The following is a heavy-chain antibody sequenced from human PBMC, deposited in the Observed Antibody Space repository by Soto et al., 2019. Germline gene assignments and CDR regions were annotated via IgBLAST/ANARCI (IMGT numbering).Heavy chain of an antibody. CDR2: INAGNGNT. CDR1: GYTFTSYA. J-gene: IGHJ5*02. D-gene: IGHD3-10*01. CDR3: AHAANMVRGLHWFHP. V-gene: IGHV1-3*01. Sequence: GASVKVSCKASGYTFTSYAMHWVRQAPGQRLEWMGWINAGNGNTKYSQKFQGRVTITRATSASTAYMELSSLRSEDTAVYYCAHAANMVRGLHWFHPCGPGTRVTVST.